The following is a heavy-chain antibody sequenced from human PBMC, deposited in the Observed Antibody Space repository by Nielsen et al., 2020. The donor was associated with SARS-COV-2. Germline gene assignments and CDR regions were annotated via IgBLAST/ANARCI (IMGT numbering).Heavy chain of an antibody. CDR1: GFTFSSYG. CDR3: AKALLPVYGSGSYGDDAFDI. Sequence: GESLKISCAASGFTFSSYGMHWVRQAPGKGLEWVSAISGSGGSTYYADSVKGRFTISRDNSKNTLYLQMNSLRAEDTAVYYCAKALLPVYGSGSYGDDAFDIWGQGTMVTVSS. D-gene: IGHD3-10*01. J-gene: IGHJ3*02. V-gene: IGHV3-23*01. CDR2: ISGSGGST.